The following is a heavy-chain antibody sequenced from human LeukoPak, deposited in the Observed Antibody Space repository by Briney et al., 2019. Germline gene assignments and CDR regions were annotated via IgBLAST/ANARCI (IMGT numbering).Heavy chain of an antibody. V-gene: IGHV4-34*01. CDR2: INHSGST. CDR1: GGSFSGYY. Sequence: SETLSLTCAVYGGSFSGYYWSWIRQPPGKGLEWIGEINHSGSTNYNPSLESRVTISVDTSKNQFSLKLSSVTAADTAVYYCARKRNWNDVYWFDPWGQGTLVTVSS. J-gene: IGHJ5*02. CDR3: ARKRNWNDVYWFDP. D-gene: IGHD1-1*01.